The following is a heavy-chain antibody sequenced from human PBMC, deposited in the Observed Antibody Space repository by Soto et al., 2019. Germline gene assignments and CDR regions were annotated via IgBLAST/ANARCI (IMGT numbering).Heavy chain of an antibody. D-gene: IGHD1-26*01. CDR3: AKDLGGAPGPI. Sequence: QVQLVESGGGVVQPGRSLRLSCAASGFTFSSYGMHWVRQAPGKGLEWVAVISYDGSNKYYADSVKGRFTISRDNSKNTLYLQMNSLRAEDTAVYYCAKDLGGAPGPIWGQGTLVTVSS. CDR1: GFTFSSYG. V-gene: IGHV3-30*18. J-gene: IGHJ4*02. CDR2: ISYDGSNK.